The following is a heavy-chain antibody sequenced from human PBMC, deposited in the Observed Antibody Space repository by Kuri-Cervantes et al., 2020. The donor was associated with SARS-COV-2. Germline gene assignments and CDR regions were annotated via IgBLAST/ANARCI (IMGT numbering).Heavy chain of an antibody. J-gene: IGHJ3*02. CDR2: IKQDGSEK. CDR3: ARARGPDAFDI. CDR1: GFTFSSYW. Sequence: ETLSLTCAASGFTFSSYWMSWVRQAPGKGLEWVANIKQDGSEKYYVDSVKGRFTISRDNAKNSLYLQMNSLRAEDTAVYYCARARGPDAFDIWGQGTMVTDSS. V-gene: IGHV3-7*03.